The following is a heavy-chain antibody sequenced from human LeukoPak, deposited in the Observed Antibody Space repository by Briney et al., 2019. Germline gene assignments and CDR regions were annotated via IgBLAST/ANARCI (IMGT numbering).Heavy chain of an antibody. CDR1: GGSFSDYS. CDR2: INHSGST. V-gene: IGHV4-34*01. CDR3: ARGGYCGTTSCYLAY. J-gene: IGHJ4*02. Sequence: SETLSLTCAVYGGSFSDYSWNWIRQPPANGLEWIGEINHSGSTNYNPSLKSRLTISVDTSKNQFSLKLNSVTAADTAVYYCARGGYCGTTSCYLAYWGQGTLVTVSS. D-gene: IGHD2-2*01.